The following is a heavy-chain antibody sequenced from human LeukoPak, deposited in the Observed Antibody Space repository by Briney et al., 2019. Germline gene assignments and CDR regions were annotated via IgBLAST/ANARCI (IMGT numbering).Heavy chain of an antibody. D-gene: IGHD5-18*01. CDR1: GYTSTSYD. Sequence: EASVKVSCKASGYTSTSYDINWVRQATGQGLEWMGWMNPNSGNTGYAQKFQGRVTMPRNTSISTAYMELSSLRSEDTAVYYCARVPKRGYSYGFGYWGQGTLVTVSS. CDR2: MNPNSGNT. CDR3: ARVPKRGYSYGFGY. V-gene: IGHV1-8*01. J-gene: IGHJ4*02.